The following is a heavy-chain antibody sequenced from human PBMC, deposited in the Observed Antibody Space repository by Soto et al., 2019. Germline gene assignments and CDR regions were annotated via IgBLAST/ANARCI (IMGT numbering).Heavy chain of an antibody. Sequence: PGGSLRLSCAASGFTFNDYNMNWVRQTPGKGLEWVSYISGSGTTISYADSVKGRFTISRDNAKNTLYLQMNSLRDEDTAVYYCARVQDFWSESPTLDYWGQGTRVTVSS. CDR3: ARVQDFWSESPTLDY. J-gene: IGHJ4*02. V-gene: IGHV3-48*02. CDR2: ISGSGTTI. D-gene: IGHD3-3*01. CDR1: GFTFNDYN.